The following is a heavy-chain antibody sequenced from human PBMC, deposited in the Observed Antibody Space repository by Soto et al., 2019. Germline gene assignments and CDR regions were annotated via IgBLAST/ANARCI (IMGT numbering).Heavy chain of an antibody. CDR3: ARVLYRHSSSLSMDV. D-gene: IGHD6-6*01. Sequence: GGSLRLSCAASGFTFSSYAMHWVRQAPGKGLEWVAVISYDGSNKYYADSVKGRFTISRDNSKNTLYPQMNSLRAEDTAVYYCARVLYRHSSSLSMDVWGQGTTVTVSS. J-gene: IGHJ6*02. CDR2: ISYDGSNK. CDR1: GFTFSSYA. V-gene: IGHV3-30-3*01.